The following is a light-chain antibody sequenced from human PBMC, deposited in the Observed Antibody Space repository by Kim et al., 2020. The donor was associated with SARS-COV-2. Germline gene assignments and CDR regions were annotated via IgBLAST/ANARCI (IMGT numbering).Light chain of an antibody. CDR2: GKN. CDR1: SLRSYY. V-gene: IGLV3-19*01. Sequence: VPLGQTVRITYQGDSLRSYYATWYQQKPGQAPILVIYGKNNRPSGIPDRFSGSSSGNTASLTITGTQAGDEADYYCNSRDSNDNVVFGGGTQLTVL. CDR3: NSRDSNDNVV. J-gene: IGLJ2*01.